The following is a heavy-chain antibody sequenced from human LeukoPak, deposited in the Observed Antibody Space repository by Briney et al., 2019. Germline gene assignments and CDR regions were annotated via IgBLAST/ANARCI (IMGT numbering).Heavy chain of an antibody. CDR3: ARRVGVRSSWYDYYFLDV. J-gene: IGHJ6*03. CDR2: IYPGDSDT. D-gene: IGHD6-13*01. CDR1: GYRFTNYW. V-gene: IGHV5-51*01. Sequence: GESLKISCKGSGYRFTNYWIGWVGQMTGKGLEWMGIIYPGDSDTRYGPSFQGQVTISADKSISTAYLQWSSLKASDTAMYYCARRVGVRSSWYDYYFLDVWGKGTTVTV.